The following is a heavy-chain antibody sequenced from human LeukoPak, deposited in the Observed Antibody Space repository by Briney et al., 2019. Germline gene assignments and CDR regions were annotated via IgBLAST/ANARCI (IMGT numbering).Heavy chain of an antibody. CDR3: ARGGVWVDSSGWYGGVDY. Sequence: PGGSLRLSCAASGFTFSSYAMHWVRQAPGKGLEWVAVISYDGSNKYYADSVKGRFTISRDNSKNTLYLQMNSLRAEDTAVYYCARGGVWVDSSGWYGGVDYWGQGTLVTVSS. D-gene: IGHD6-19*01. CDR2: ISYDGSNK. CDR1: GFTFSSYA. J-gene: IGHJ4*02. V-gene: IGHV3-30*04.